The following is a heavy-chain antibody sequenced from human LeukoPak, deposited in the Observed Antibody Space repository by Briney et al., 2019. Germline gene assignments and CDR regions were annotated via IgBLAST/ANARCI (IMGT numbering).Heavy chain of an antibody. V-gene: IGHV4-34*01. CDR3: ARGRVRIAVAVDYFDY. D-gene: IGHD6-19*01. CDR2: INHSGST. J-gene: IGHJ4*02. CDR1: GWSFSGYY. Sequence: SETLSLTCAVYGWSFSGYYWSWIRQPPGKGLEWIGEINHSGSTNYNPSLKSRVTISVDTSKNQFSLKLSSVTAADTAVYYCARGRVRIAVAVDYFDYWGQGTLVTVSS.